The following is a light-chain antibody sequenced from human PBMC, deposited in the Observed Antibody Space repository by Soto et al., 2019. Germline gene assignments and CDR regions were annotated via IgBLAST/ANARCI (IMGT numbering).Light chain of an antibody. Sequence: DVQLTQSPSFLSASVGDRVTITCRASQGIRSDLAWYQQERGKAPKLLIYSATNLQSGVPSRFSGSGSGTEFTLTISSLQPEDFATYYCQRLDGYPRTFGQGTKVEVK. J-gene: IGKJ1*01. CDR1: QGIRSD. CDR2: SAT. CDR3: QRLDGYPRT. V-gene: IGKV1-9*01.